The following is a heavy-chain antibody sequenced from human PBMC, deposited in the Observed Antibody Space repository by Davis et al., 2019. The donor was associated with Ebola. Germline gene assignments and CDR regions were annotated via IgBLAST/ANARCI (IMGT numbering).Heavy chain of an antibody. CDR3: AKVPVGALGYYYYYYYMDV. V-gene: IGHV3-23*01. CDR2: ISGSGGST. D-gene: IGHD1-26*01. Sequence: GESLKISCAASGFTFSSYAMSWVRQAPGKGLEWVSAISGSGGSTYYADSVKGRFTISRDNAKNSLYLQMNSLRAEDTAVYYCAKVPVGALGYYYYYYYMDVWGKGTTVTVSS. CDR1: GFTFSSYA. J-gene: IGHJ6*03.